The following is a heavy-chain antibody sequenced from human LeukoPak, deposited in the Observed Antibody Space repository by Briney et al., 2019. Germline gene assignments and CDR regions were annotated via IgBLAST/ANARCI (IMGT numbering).Heavy chain of an antibody. Sequence: TSETLSLTCTVSGGSISSYYWSWIRQPPGKGLEWIGYIYYSGSTNYNPSLKSRVTISVDTSKNRFSLKLSSVTAADTAVYYCARQWIQLWFFDYWGQGTLVTVSS. V-gene: IGHV4-59*01. CDR1: GGSISSYY. J-gene: IGHJ4*02. CDR3: ARQWIQLWFFDY. D-gene: IGHD5-18*01. CDR2: IYYSGST.